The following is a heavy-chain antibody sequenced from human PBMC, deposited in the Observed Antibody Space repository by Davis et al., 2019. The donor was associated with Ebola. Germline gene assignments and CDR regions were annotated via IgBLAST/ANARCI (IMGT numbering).Heavy chain of an antibody. J-gene: IGHJ4*02. Sequence: AASVKVSCKTSGYTFTNYPIKWVRQAAGQGLEWMGWINTNTGNPTYGQGFTGRFVFSLDTSVSTAYLQISSLKAEDTAVYYCARGRAVADSWGQGTLVTVSS. CDR3: ARGRAVADS. V-gene: IGHV7-4-1*02. CDR1: GYTFTNYP. CDR2: INTNTGNP. D-gene: IGHD6-19*01.